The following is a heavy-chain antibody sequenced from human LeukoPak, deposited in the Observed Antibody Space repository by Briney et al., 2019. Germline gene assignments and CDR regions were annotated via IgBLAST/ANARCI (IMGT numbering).Heavy chain of an antibody. D-gene: IGHD5-18*01. V-gene: IGHV3-30-3*01. Sequence: GGSLRLSCAASGFTFSSYAMHWVRQAPGKGLEWVAVISYDGSNKYYADSVKGRFTISRDNSKNTLYLQMNSLGAEDTAVYYCARDGGYSYGSNFDYWGQGTLVTVSS. J-gene: IGHJ4*02. CDR2: ISYDGSNK. CDR1: GFTFSSYA. CDR3: ARDGGYSYGSNFDY.